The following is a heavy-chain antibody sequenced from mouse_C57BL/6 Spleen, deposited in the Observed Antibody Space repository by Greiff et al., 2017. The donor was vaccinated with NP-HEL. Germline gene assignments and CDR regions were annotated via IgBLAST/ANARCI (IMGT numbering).Heavy chain of an antibody. CDR2: ISSGSSTI. J-gene: IGHJ1*03. CDR1: GFTFSDYG. D-gene: IGHD1-1*01. CDR3: ARAGSSYWYFDV. Sequence: EVKLMESGGGLVKPGGSLKLSCAASGFTFSDYGMHWVRQAPEKGLEWVAYISSGSSTIYYADTVKGRFTISRDNAKSTLLLQMTSRRSEDTAMYYCARAGSSYWYFDVWGTGTTVTVSS. V-gene: IGHV5-17*01.